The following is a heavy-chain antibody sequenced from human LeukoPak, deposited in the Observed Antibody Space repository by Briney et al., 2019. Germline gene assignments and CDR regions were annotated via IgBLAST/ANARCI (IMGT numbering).Heavy chain of an antibody. J-gene: IGHJ3*02. Sequence: PGGSLRLSCADSGFIFSTYWIHWVRQAPGKGLVWVSRINSDGGNTVYADSAKGRFTISRDNVKNTVYLQMNSLRAEDTAVYYCAREAYSNYAYDMWGQGTMVIVSS. CDR1: GFIFSTYW. D-gene: IGHD6-13*01. CDR2: INSDGGNT. CDR3: AREAYSNYAYDM. V-gene: IGHV3-74*01.